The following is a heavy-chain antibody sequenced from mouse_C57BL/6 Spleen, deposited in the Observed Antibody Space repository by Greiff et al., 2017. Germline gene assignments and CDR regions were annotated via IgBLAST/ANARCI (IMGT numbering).Heavy chain of an antibody. D-gene: IGHD2-5*01. V-gene: IGHV5-17*01. CDR2: ISSGSSTI. CDR3: ARRGYYSNYDAMDY. J-gene: IGHJ4*01. CDR1: GFTFSDYG. Sequence: EVNVVESGGGLVKPGGSLKLSCAASGFTFSDYGMHWVRQAPEKGLEWVAYISSGSSTIYYADTVKGRFTISRDNSKNTLFLQMTSLRAEDTAMYYCARRGYYSNYDAMDYWGQGTSVTVSS.